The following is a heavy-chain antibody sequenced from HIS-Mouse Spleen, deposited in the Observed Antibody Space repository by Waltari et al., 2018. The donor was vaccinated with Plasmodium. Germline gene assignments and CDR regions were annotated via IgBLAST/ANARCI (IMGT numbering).Heavy chain of an antibody. J-gene: IGHJ2*01. D-gene: IGHD3-3*01. V-gene: IGHV4-34*01. CDR1: GGSFSGYY. Sequence: QVQLQQWGAGLLKPSETLSLTCAVYGGSFSGYYWCWIRQPPGKGLEWLWEINHSGSTNSSPSLKSRVTISVDTSKNRFSLKLSSVTAADTAVYYGARVTSSGVYWYFDLWGRGTLVTVSS. CDR2: INHSGST. CDR3: ARVTSSGVYWYFDL.